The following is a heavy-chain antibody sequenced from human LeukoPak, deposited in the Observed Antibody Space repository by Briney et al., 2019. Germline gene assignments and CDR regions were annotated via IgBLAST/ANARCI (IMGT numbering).Heavy chain of an antibody. V-gene: IGHV4-59*01. Sequence: SETLSLTCTVSGGSISSFHWSWIRQPPGKGLEWIGYIYDSGRTNYNPSLKSRVTISVDTSKNQFSLKLSSVTAADTAVYYCARSYGSGGFWFDPWGQGTLVTVSS. J-gene: IGHJ5*02. CDR2: IYDSGRT. D-gene: IGHD3-10*01. CDR1: GGSISSFH. CDR3: ARSYGSGGFWFDP.